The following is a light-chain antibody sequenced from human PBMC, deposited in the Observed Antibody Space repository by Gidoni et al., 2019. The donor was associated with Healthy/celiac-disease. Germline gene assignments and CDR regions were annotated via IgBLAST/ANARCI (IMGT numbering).Light chain of an antibody. CDR1: QSISSY. CDR2: AAS. CDR3: QQSYRTPRT. Sequence: DIQMTQSPSSLSASVGDRVTITCRASQSISSYLHWYQQKPGNAPKLLIYAASRLQSGVPSRFSGSGAGTDFTLTISSLQPEDFATYYWQQSYRTPRTFGQGTKVEIK. J-gene: IGKJ1*01. V-gene: IGKV1-39*01.